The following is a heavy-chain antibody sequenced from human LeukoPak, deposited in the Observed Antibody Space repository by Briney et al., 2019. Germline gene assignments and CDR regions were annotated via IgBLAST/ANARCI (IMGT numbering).Heavy chain of an antibody. D-gene: IGHD2-2*01. CDR2: INPNSGGT. CDR1: GYTFTGYH. V-gene: IGHV1-2*02. CDR3: ARAPAKFVVVPGGLDY. Sequence: GASVKVSCKASGYTFTGYHMHWVRQAPGQGLEWMGWINPNSGGTNYAQKFQGRVTMTRDTSISTAYMELSRLRSDDTAVYYCARAPAKFVVVPGGLDYWGQGTLVTVFS. J-gene: IGHJ4*02.